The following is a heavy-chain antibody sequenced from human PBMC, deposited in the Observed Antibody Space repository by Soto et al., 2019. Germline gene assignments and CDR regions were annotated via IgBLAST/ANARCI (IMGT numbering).Heavy chain of an antibody. V-gene: IGHV3-74*01. CDR2: IDEYGNTI. Sequence: EVQLVESGGGLVQPGGSLRLSCATSGFTFSSXXMHWVRQVPGKGLLLVSRIDEYGNTINYADSVRGRFTISRDNARNTLYLEMNSLRAEDTALYYCTRDIGGKGAYWGPGTLVTVSS. CDR1: GFTFSSXX. CDR3: TRDIGGKGAY. J-gene: IGHJ4*02. D-gene: IGHD3-10*01.